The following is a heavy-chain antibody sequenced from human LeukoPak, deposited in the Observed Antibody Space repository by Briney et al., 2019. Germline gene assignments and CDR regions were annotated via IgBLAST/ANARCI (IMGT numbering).Heavy chain of an antibody. J-gene: IGHJ4*02. V-gene: IGHV3-74*01. CDR3: ARPGGTTGTTAVDY. Sequence: GGSLRLSCAASGFTFSNYWMDWVCQAPGKGLVWVSRINNDGSSTTYADSVKGRFTISRDNAKNSLYLQMNSLRAEDTAVYYCARPGGTTGTTAVDYWGQGTLVTVSS. CDR1: GFTFSNYW. CDR2: INNDGSST. D-gene: IGHD1-1*01.